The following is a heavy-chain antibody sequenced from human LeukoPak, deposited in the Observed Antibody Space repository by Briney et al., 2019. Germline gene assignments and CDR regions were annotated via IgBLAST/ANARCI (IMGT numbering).Heavy chain of an antibody. CDR3: ARVDYYYMDV. V-gene: IGHV4-4*07. CDR2: VFNSMTT. Sequence: PSETLSLTCTVSGGSISDYYWGWIRQPAGKGLEWIGRVFNSMTTNSNPSLKSRVTISVDTSKNQFSLKLRAVTAADTAVYYCARVDYYYMDVWGKGTTVTVSS. CDR1: GGSISDYY. J-gene: IGHJ6*03.